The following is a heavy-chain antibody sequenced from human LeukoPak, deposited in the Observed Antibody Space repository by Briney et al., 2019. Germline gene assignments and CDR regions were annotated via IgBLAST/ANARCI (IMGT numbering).Heavy chain of an antibody. V-gene: IGHV1-18*01. D-gene: IGHD6-13*01. CDR2: KSVYNDNT. CDR3: ARFGAAAGILFDY. J-gene: IGHJ4*02. CDR1: GYTFDTST. Sequence: ASVKVSCKATGYTFDTSTIHWVRQAPGQGLEWMGWKSVYNDNTNYAQKFQGRVTMTTDTSTSTAYMELRSLRSDDTAVYYCARFGAAAGILFDYWGQGTLVTVSS.